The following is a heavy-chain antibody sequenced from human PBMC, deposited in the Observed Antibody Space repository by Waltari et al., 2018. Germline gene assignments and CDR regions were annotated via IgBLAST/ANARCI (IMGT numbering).Heavy chain of an antibody. Sequence: QVQLQESGPGLVKPSQTLSLTCTVSGGSISSGSYYWSWIHQPAGKGLEWIGRIYTSGSTNYNPSLKSRVTISVDTSKNQFSLKLSSVTAADTAVYYCAGERRDGYNSHLDYWGQGTLVTVSS. V-gene: IGHV4-61*02. CDR1: GGSISSGSYY. J-gene: IGHJ4*02. D-gene: IGHD5-12*01. CDR3: AGERRDGYNSHLDY. CDR2: IYTSGST.